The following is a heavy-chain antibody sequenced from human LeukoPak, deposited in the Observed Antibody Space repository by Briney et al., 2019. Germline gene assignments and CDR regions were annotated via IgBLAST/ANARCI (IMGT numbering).Heavy chain of an antibody. J-gene: IGHJ4*02. CDR1: GFTFSSYW. CDR2: IKQDGSEK. Sequence: GGSLRLSCAASGFTFSSYWMSWVRQAPGKGLEWVANIKQDGSEKYYVDSVKGRFTISRDNAKNSLYLQMNSLRAEDTAVYYCARGASYDFWSGYLYPSLYYFDYWGQGTLVTVSS. CDR3: ARGASYDFWSGYLYPSLYYFDY. D-gene: IGHD3-3*01. V-gene: IGHV3-7*01.